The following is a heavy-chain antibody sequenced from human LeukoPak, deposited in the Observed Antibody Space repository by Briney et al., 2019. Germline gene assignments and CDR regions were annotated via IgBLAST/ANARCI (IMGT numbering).Heavy chain of an antibody. D-gene: IGHD4-23*01. V-gene: IGHV4-39*01. Sequence: PSETLSLTCTVSGGSISSSNYYWAWIRQPPGKGLEWIATIYYSGITYYSPSLKSRVTISVDTSKNQFSLKLNSVTAADTAVYYCARGPGVTGVTDYWSQGTLVTVSS. CDR3: ARGPGVTGVTDY. J-gene: IGHJ4*02. CDR2: IYYSGIT. CDR1: GGSISSSNYY.